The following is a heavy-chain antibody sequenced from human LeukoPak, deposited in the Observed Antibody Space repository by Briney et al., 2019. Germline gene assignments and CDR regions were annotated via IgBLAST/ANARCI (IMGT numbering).Heavy chain of an antibody. Sequence: PGGSLRLSCAASGFTFSSYAMSWVRQAPGKGLEWVSAISGSGGSTYYADSVKGRFTISRDNTKNTLSLQMNSLRAEDTAVYYCAKSPRTGDYYYYGMDVWGQGTTVTVSS. CDR3: AKSPRTGDYYYYGMDV. CDR1: GFTFSSYA. V-gene: IGHV3-23*01. J-gene: IGHJ6*02. D-gene: IGHD3-10*01. CDR2: ISGSGGST.